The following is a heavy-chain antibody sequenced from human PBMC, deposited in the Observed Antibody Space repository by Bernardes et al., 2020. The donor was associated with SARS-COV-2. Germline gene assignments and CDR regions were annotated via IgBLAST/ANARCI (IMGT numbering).Heavy chain of an antibody. CDR3: ARCVVGYYAMDV. V-gene: IGHV3-23*01. J-gene: IGHJ6*02. CDR2: ISGSGGST. CDR1: GFSFSVFA. Sequence: SLRLSCAVSGFSFSVFAMTWVRQAPGKGLEWVSGISGSGGSTYYADSVKGRFTISRDNSKNTLFLQMNSLRAEDTAVYYCARCVVGYYAMDVWGQGTTVTVSS. D-gene: IGHD2-21*01.